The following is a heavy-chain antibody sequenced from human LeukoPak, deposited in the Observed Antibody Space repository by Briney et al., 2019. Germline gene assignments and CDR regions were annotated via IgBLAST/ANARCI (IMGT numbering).Heavy chain of an antibody. Sequence: SETLSLTCAVYGGSFSGYYWSWIRQPPGKGLEWIGEINHSGSTNYNPSLKSRVTISVVTSKNQFSLKLSSVTAADTAVYYCARVPFRAAAGYNDYWGQGTLVTVSS. CDR3: ARVPFRAAAGYNDY. V-gene: IGHV4-34*01. D-gene: IGHD6-13*01. CDR1: GGSFSGYY. J-gene: IGHJ4*02. CDR2: INHSGST.